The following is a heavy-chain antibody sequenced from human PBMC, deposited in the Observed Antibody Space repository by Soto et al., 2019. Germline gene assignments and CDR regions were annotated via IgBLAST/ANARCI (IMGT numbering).Heavy chain of an antibody. CDR3: AKETVEATYSFYGMDV. CDR2: ISYHGSNK. D-gene: IGHD7-27*01. V-gene: IGHV3-30*18. J-gene: IGHJ6*02. Sequence: PGGSLSLSCAASGFTFSSNGMHWVRQAPGKGLEWVAVISYHGSNKYYIDSVEGRFTISRDNSKKMLYLQMNSLRHEDMAVYYCAKETVEATYSFYGMDVWGPGTTVTVSS. CDR1: GFTFSSNG.